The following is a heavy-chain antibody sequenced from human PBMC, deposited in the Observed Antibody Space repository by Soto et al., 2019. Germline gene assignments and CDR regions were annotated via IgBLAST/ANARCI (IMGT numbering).Heavy chain of an antibody. D-gene: IGHD6-13*01. CDR1: GFTFSSYG. V-gene: IGHV3-30*18. CDR3: AKDGIAAAGRFDY. CDR2: ISYDGSNK. Sequence: QVQLVESGGGVVQPGRSLRLSCAASGFTFSSYGMHWGRQAPGKGLEWVAVISYDGSNKYYADAVKGRFTISRDNSKNTLYLQMNSLRAEDTAVYYCAKDGIAAAGRFDYWGQGTLVTVSS. J-gene: IGHJ4*02.